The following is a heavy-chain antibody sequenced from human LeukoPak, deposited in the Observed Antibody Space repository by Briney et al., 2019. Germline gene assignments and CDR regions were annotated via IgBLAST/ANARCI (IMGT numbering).Heavy chain of an antibody. CDR2: IYYSGST. Sequence: TLSLTCTVSGGSISSGDYYWSWIRQPPGKGLEWIGYIYYSGSTYYNPSLKSRVTISVDTSKNQFSLKLSSVTAADTAVYYCARGRDGSGSWTDYWGQGTLVTVSS. D-gene: IGHD3-10*01. V-gene: IGHV4-30-4*08. J-gene: IGHJ4*02. CDR3: ARGRDGSGSWTDY. CDR1: GGSISSGDYY.